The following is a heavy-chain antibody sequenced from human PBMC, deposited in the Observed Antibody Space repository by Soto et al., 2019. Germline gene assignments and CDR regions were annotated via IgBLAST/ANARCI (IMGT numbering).Heavy chain of an antibody. D-gene: IGHD3-22*01. CDR2: IIPIFGTA. CDR3: ARDDYYDSSGYNSPFDY. J-gene: IGHJ4*02. V-gene: IGHV1-69*13. Sequence: SVKVSCKASGCTFSSYAISWVRQAPGQGLEWMGGIIPIFGTANYAQKFQGRVTITADESTSTAYMELSSLRSEDTAVYYCARDDYYDSSGYNSPFDYWGQGTLVTVSS. CDR1: GCTFSSYA.